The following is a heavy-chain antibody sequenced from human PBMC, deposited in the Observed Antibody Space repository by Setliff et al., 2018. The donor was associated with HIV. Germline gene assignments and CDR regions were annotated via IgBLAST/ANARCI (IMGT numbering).Heavy chain of an antibody. J-gene: IGHJ5*01. D-gene: IGHD3-16*01. CDR1: GGSFSGYY. CDR3: ARGGAVSADFDS. CDR2: ITYSGSA. V-gene: IGHV4-34*01. Sequence: PSETLSLTCAVYGGSFSGYYWSWIRQPPGKGLEWIGYITYSGSAYYNPSLKSRVTISIDTSKNQFSLGLNSVTAADTAVYFCARGGAVSADFDSWGQGTLVTVSS.